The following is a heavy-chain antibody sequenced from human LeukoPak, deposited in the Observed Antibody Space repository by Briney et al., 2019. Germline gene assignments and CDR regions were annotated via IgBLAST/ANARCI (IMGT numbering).Heavy chain of an antibody. CDR3: ARSGSGWYGGEYSHI. D-gene: IGHD6-19*01. Sequence: SQTLSLTRTVSGGSISSGGYYWSWIRQPPGKGLEWIGHIYYSGTTNYNPSLKSRVTISIDTSKNQLSLKVTSVTAADTAVYYCARSGSGWYGGEYSHIWGPGTLVTVSS. J-gene: IGHJ1*01. CDR1: GGSISSGGYY. CDR2: IYYSGTT. V-gene: IGHV4-61*08.